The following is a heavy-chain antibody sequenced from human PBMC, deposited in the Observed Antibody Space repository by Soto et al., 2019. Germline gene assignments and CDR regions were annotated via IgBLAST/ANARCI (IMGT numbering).Heavy chain of an antibody. Sequence: GSLRLSCAASGFIFSSYGMSWVRLPPGQGLEWVSFISTSGADTSYAESVKGRFTVSRDNSKNTMYLQMNSLTAEDTALYYCATLERGIGKYLVHWGQGTLVTVSS. J-gene: IGHJ4*02. CDR2: ISTSGADT. CDR3: ATLERGIGKYLVH. D-gene: IGHD3-3*01. V-gene: IGHV3-23*01. CDR1: GFIFSSYG.